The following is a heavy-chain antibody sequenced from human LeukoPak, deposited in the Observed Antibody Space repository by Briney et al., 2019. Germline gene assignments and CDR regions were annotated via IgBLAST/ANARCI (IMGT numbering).Heavy chain of an antibody. V-gene: IGHV1-18*01. CDR3: ARDKSQSVLLENWFDP. Sequence: ASVKVSCKASGYTFNNYGISWVRQAPGQGLEWIGWISVYNGYTKYALKVQGRVTLATDTSTSTAYMELRSLRSDDTAVYYCARDKSQSVLLENWFDPWGQGTLVTVSS. D-gene: IGHD2-15*01. J-gene: IGHJ5*02. CDR2: ISVYNGYT. CDR1: GYTFNNYG.